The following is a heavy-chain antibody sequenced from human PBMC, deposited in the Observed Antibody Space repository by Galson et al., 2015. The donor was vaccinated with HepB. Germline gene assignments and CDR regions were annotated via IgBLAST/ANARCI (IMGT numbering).Heavy chain of an antibody. Sequence: SVKVSCKASGYTFTSYYMHWVRQAPGQGLEWMGIINPSGGSTSYAQKFQGRVTMTRDTSTSTVYMELSSLRSEDTAVYYCARSILEIVVVIKGSYYYYGMDVWGQGTTVTVSS. J-gene: IGHJ6*02. V-gene: IGHV1-46*01. CDR3: ARSILEIVVVIKGSYYYYGMDV. CDR2: INPSGGST. D-gene: IGHD3-22*01. CDR1: GYTFTSYY.